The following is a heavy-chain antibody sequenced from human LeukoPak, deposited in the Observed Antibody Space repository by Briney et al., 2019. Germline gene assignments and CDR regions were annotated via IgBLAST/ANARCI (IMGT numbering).Heavy chain of an antibody. D-gene: IGHD1-1*01. CDR2: IKEDGSEK. Sequence: PGGSLRLSCAASGFTFSNYWMNWVRQAPGKGLEWVANIKEDGSEKIYVDSVKGRFTISRDNSKNSLYLQINNLRAEDTALYYCTRNRGTDYWGQGTLVTVSS. CDR3: TRNRGTDY. CDR1: GFTFSNYW. V-gene: IGHV3-7*01. J-gene: IGHJ4*02.